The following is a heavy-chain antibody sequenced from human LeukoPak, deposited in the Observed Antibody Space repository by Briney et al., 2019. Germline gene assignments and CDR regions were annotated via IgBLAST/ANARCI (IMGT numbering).Heavy chain of an antibody. CDR2: IIPIFGTA. D-gene: IGHD6-13*01. Sequence: SVKVSCKASGGTFSSYAISWVRQAPGQGLEWMGGIIPIFGTANYAQKFQGRVTITADESTSTAYMELSSLRPEDTAVYYCARGQRYSSSWYTRTTDYYYYYGMDVWGQGTTVTVSS. CDR3: ARGQRYSSSWYTRTTDYYYYYGMDV. J-gene: IGHJ6*02. CDR1: GGTFSSYA. V-gene: IGHV1-69*13.